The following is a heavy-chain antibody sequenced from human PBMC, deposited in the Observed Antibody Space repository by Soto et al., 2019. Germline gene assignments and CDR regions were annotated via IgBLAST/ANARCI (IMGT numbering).Heavy chain of an antibody. D-gene: IGHD6-6*01. J-gene: IGHJ1*01. Sequence: GGSLRLSCVASGFTFSDHAMHWARQAPGKGLEWVALISPVGTNEYYADSAKGLFSISRDNSKNTLYLHMNSLRPEDTAPYYCARDSSRISPRLIQRWGHGTLVTVSS. CDR1: GFTFSDHA. CDR2: ISPVGTNE. V-gene: IGHV3-30-3*01. CDR3: ARDSSRISPRLIQR.